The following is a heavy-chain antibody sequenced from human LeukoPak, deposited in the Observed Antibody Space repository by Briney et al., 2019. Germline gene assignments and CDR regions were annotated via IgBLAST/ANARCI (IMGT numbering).Heavy chain of an antibody. CDR3: SRGLDSRKLGY. V-gene: IGHV4-31*03. D-gene: IGHD3-22*01. Sequence: PSETLSLTCTVSGASFSSGDQYWIWIRHSPGKRLEWIGSIQPSGRLYNNPSLESGVTISIDTSKNQFSLNLNSVTAADTAVYFCSRGLDSRKLGYWGQGTLVTVSS. CDR1: GASFSSGDQY. J-gene: IGHJ4*02. CDR2: IQPSGRL.